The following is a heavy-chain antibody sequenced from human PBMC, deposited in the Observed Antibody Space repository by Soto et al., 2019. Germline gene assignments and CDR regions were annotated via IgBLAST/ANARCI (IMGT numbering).Heavy chain of an antibody. CDR3: ARATPVVRLLYFDY. J-gene: IGHJ4*02. CDR2: ISAYKGDT. CDR1: GYTFTSYG. V-gene: IGHV1-18*01. D-gene: IGHD4-17*01. Sequence: ASVKVSCKASGYTFTSYGVSWVRQAPGQGLEWMGWISAYKGDTIYAQKVQGRVTMTTDTSTSTAYMELKSLRSDDTAVYYCARATPVVRLLYFDYWGQGTLVTVSS.